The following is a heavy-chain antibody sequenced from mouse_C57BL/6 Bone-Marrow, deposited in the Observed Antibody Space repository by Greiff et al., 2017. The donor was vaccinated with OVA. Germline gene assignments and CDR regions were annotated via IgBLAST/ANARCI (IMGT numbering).Heavy chain of an antibody. CDR2: ISRGGSYT. CDR1: GFTFSSYG. CDR3: ARQLRLRFAY. V-gene: IGHV5-6*01. J-gene: IGHJ3*01. Sequence: EVKLMESGGDLVKPGGSLKLSCAASGFTFSSYGMSWVRQTPDKRLEWVATISRGGSYTYYPDSVKGRFTISRDNATNTLYLQMSSLKSEDTAMYYCARQLRLRFAYWGQGTLVTVSA. D-gene: IGHD3-2*02.